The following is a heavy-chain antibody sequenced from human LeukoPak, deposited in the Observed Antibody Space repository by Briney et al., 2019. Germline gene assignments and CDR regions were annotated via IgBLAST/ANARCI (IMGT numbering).Heavy chain of an antibody. D-gene: IGHD3-22*01. CDR3: ARRHYYDSSLLFDP. J-gene: IGHJ5*02. CDR2: IYPGDSET. CDR1: GYSFTDYW. V-gene: IGHV5-51*01. Sequence: GESLKISCKGSGYSFTDYWIGWVRQMPGKGLEWMGIIYPGDSETRYSPSFQGQVTISADKSISTAYLQWSSLKASDTAMYYCARRHYYDSSLLFDPWGQGTLVTVSS.